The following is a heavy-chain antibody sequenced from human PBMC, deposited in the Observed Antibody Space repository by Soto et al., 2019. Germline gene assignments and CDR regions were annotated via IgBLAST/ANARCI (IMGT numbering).Heavy chain of an antibody. V-gene: IGHV4-39*07. Sequence: SETLSLTCTVSGDSISTSSYFWGWVRQPPGKGLEWIGNIYYSGSTYYNPSLKSRVTVSVDTSKNLFSLKLSSVTAADTAVYYCARVGFDWLSYFDYWGQGTLVTVSS. CDR3: ARVGFDWLSYFDY. CDR1: GDSISTSSYF. J-gene: IGHJ4*02. D-gene: IGHD3-9*01. CDR2: IYYSGST.